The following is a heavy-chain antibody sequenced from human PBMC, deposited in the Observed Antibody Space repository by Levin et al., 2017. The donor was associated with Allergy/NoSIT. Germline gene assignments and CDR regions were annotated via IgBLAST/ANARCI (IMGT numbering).Heavy chain of an antibody. D-gene: IGHD1-26*01. CDR2: IDDSGST. CDR3: ARDGESGAFEY. CDR1: GGSISSGHW. J-gene: IGHJ4*02. Sequence: SETLSLTCVVSGGSISSGHWWSWVRQPPGKGLEWVGEIDDSGSTNYNPSLMSRVTISLDKSKNQFSLKVTSVTAADTALYYCARDGESGAFEYWGQGALVTVSS. V-gene: IGHV4-4*02.